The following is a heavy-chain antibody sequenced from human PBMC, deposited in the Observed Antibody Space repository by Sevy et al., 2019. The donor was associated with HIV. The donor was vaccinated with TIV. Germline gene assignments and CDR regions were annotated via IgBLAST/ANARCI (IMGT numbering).Heavy chain of an antibody. CDR3: ARGGYYDTSGLPEDL. V-gene: IGHV3-53*01. Sequence: GGSLRLSCVASGITVSRNYMTWVRQAPGNGLEWVSIIYTGGITKYADSVKGRFTMSRDNSRNTVYLQMNNLRAGDTAVYYCARGGYYDTSGLPEDLWGRGTVVTVSS. D-gene: IGHD3-22*01. CDR2: IYTGGIT. CDR1: GITVSRNY. J-gene: IGHJ4*02.